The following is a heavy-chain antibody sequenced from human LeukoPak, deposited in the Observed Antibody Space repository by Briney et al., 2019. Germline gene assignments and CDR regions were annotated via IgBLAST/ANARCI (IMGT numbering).Heavy chain of an antibody. D-gene: IGHD3-9*01. Sequence: SETLSLTCTVSGGSISSYYWSWIRQPPGKGLEWIGYIYYSGSTNYNPSLKSRVTISVDTSKNQFSLKLSSVTAADTAVYYCARSQVYYDILTGYTNNWFDPWGQGTLVTVSS. CDR2: IYYSGST. CDR1: GGSISSYY. J-gene: IGHJ5*02. V-gene: IGHV4-59*01. CDR3: ARSQVYYDILTGYTNNWFDP.